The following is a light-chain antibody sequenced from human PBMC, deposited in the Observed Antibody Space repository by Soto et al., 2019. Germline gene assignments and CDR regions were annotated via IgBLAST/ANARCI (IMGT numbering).Light chain of an antibody. CDR3: SSFTSSSTYV. V-gene: IGLV2-18*02. CDR2: EVS. CDR1: SSDVGSYNR. Sequence: QSVLTQPPSVSGSPRQSVAISCTGTSSDVGSYNRVAWYQQSPGTAPKLMIYEVSNRPSGVPDRFSGSKSGNTASLTISGLQAEDEADYYCSSFTSSSTYVFGTGTKVTVL. J-gene: IGLJ1*01.